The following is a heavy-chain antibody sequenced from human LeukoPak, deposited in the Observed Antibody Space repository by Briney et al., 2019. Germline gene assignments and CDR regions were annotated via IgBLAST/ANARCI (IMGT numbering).Heavy chain of an antibody. J-gene: IGHJ5*02. Sequence: SETLSLTCTVSGGSISSYYWSWIRQPPGKGLEWIGYIYYSGSTNYNPSLKSRVTISVDTSKNQFSLKLSSVTAADTAVYYCARDRPPAYCSSTSCYQAHWFDPWGQGTLVTVSS. CDR1: GGSISSYY. CDR2: IYYSGST. D-gene: IGHD2-2*01. V-gene: IGHV4-59*01. CDR3: ARDRPPAYCSSTSCYQAHWFDP.